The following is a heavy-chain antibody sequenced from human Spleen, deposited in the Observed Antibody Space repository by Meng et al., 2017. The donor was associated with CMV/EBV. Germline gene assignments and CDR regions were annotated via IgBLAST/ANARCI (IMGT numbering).Heavy chain of an antibody. CDR3: ARDRMTVLDN. V-gene: IGHV1-3*01. Sequence: TCKASEYACTKNAMHWVRQAPGQRPEWMGWINGDNGYTEYPQRCQGRVSLTRDTSASTVYLEVSSLTYEDTALYYCARDRMTVLDNWGQGTLVTVSS. D-gene: IGHD2-21*02. CDR2: INGDNGYT. CDR1: EYACTKNA. J-gene: IGHJ4*02.